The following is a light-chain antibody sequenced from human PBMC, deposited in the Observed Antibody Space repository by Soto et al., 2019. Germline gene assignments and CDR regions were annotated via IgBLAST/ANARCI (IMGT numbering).Light chain of an antibody. CDR2: GAS. CDR1: QSVRSN. CDR3: QQYNKWPSVT. V-gene: IGKV3-15*01. Sequence: EIMMTRSPATLSVSPGERATLSCRASQSVRSNLAWYQEKPGQAPRLLIYGASTRATGIPARFSGSGSGTEFTLTISSLQSEDFAIYYCQQYNKWPSVTFGQGTRLEIK. J-gene: IGKJ5*01.